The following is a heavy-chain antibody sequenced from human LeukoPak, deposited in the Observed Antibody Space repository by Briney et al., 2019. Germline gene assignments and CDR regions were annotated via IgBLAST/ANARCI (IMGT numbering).Heavy chain of an antibody. CDR2: ISGSGGST. CDR1: GFTVSSNY. V-gene: IGHV3-23*01. Sequence: GGSLRLSCAASGFTVSSNYMSWVRQAPGKGLEWVSAISGSGGSTYYADSVKGRFTISRDNSKNTLYLQMNSLRDEDTAVYYCARDLMIQQWLDPFDYWGQGTLVTVSS. D-gene: IGHD6-19*01. J-gene: IGHJ4*02. CDR3: ARDLMIQQWLDPFDY.